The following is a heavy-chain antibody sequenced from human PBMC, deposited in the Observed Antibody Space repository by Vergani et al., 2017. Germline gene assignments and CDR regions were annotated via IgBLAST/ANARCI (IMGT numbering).Heavy chain of an antibody. CDR1: GFTVSSNY. CDR2: IYSGGST. Sequence: EVQLVESGGGLVQPGGSLRLSCAASGFTVSSNYMSWVRQAPGKGLEWVSVIYSGGSTYYADSVKGRFTISRDNSKNTLYLQMNSLRAEDTAVYYCARASIVVVKLFDYWGQGTLVTVSS. V-gene: IGHV3-66*01. CDR3: ARASIVVVKLFDY. J-gene: IGHJ4*02. D-gene: IGHD3-22*01.